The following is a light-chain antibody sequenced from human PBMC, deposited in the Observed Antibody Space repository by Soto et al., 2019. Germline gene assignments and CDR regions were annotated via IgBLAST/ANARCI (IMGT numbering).Light chain of an antibody. V-gene: IGLV3-25*03. Sequence: SYELTQPPSVSVSPGQTARITCSGDALPKQYAYWYQQKPGQAPVLVIYKDSERPSGIPERFSGSSSGTTVTLTISGVQAEDEADYYCQSADSSGDVFGTGTKVTVL. CDR1: ALPKQY. J-gene: IGLJ1*01. CDR3: QSADSSGDV. CDR2: KDS.